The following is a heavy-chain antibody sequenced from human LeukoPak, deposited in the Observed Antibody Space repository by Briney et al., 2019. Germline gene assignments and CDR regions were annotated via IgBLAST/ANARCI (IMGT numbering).Heavy chain of an antibody. Sequence: SETLSLTCAVYGGSFSGYYWSWIRQPPGKGLEWIGEINHSGSTNYNPSLKSRVTISVDTSKNQFSLKLSSVTAADTAVYYCARGFYGSGSRFFDYWGQGTLVTVSS. J-gene: IGHJ4*02. CDR1: GGSFSGYY. CDR3: ARGFYGSGSRFFDY. V-gene: IGHV4-34*01. CDR2: INHSGST. D-gene: IGHD3-10*01.